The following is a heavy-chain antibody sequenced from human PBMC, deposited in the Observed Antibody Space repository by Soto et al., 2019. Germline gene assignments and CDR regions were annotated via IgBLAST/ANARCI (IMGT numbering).Heavy chain of an antibody. J-gene: IGHJ4*02. CDR1: GFRFKSFV. CDR2: TSYDGNNK. V-gene: IGHV3-30*19. CDR3: ALWGTTGGFDL. D-gene: IGHD3-16*01. Sequence: QVQLVESGGGVVQPGTSLRLSCAASGFRFKSFVMHWVRQAPGKGLEWVAFTSYDGNNKDYGDSVKGRFTVSRDNSQNTLHLQMDFLRPEDTALYYGALWGTTGGFDLCGQGTLVSVSS.